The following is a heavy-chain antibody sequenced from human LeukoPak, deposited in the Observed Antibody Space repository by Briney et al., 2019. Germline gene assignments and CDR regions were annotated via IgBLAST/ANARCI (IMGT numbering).Heavy chain of an antibody. Sequence: SETLSLTCTASDGSISNYYWSWIRQPPGKGLEWIGYIYYSGSTYYNPSLKSRVTISIDTSKNQFSLRLSSVTAADTAVYYCARSRNYGDVFDIWGQGTRVTVSS. D-gene: IGHD4-17*01. CDR2: IYYSGST. CDR3: ARSRNYGDVFDI. CDR1: DGSISNYY. J-gene: IGHJ3*02. V-gene: IGHV4-59*01.